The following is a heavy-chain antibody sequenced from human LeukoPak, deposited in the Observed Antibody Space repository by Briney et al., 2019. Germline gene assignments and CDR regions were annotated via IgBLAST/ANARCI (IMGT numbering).Heavy chain of an antibody. Sequence: SETLSLTCAVSGGSISSSNWWSWVRQPPGKGLEWIGEIYHSGSTNYNPSLKSRVTISVDKSKNQFSLKLSSVTAADTAVYYCARSIAAPSLMFDPWGQGTLVTVSS. V-gene: IGHV4-4*02. D-gene: IGHD6-6*01. CDR2: IYHSGST. J-gene: IGHJ5*02. CDR1: GGSISSSNW. CDR3: ARSIAAPSLMFDP.